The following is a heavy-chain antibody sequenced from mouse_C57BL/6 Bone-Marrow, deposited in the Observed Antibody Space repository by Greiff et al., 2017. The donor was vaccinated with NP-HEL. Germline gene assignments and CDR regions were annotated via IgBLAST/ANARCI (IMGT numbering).Heavy chain of an antibody. V-gene: IGHV1-81*01. CDR2: IYPRSGNT. CDR1: GYTFTSYG. D-gene: IGHD1-1*01. J-gene: IGHJ4*01. CDR3: ARFRYDAMDY. Sequence: LQESGAELARPGASVKLSCKASGYTFTSYGISWVKQRTGQGLEWIGEIYPRSGNTYYNEKFKGKATLTADKSSSTAYMELRSLTSEDSAVYFCARFRYDAMDYWGQGTSVTVSS.